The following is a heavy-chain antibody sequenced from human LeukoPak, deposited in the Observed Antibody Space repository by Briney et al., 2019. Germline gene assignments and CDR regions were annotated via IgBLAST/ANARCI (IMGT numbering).Heavy chain of an antibody. CDR3: AKDRLRFLIPHD. V-gene: IGHV3-48*01. J-gene: IGHJ4*02. D-gene: IGHD3-3*01. Sequence: GGSLRLSCAASGFTFSSYSMNWVRQAPGKGLEWVSYISSSSSTIYYADSVKGRFTFSRDNSKNTLYLQMNSLRVEDTALYYCAKDRLRFLIPHDWGQRTLVTVSS. CDR2: ISSSSSTI. CDR1: GFTFSSYS.